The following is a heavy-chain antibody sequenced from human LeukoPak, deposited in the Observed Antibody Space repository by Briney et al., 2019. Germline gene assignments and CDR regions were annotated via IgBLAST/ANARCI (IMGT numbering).Heavy chain of an antibody. CDR3: ARSLYYYDSSGYSFPDAFDI. J-gene: IGHJ3*02. CDR1: GGSISSYY. D-gene: IGHD3-22*01. Sequence: SETLSLTCTVSGGSISSYYWSWIRQPPGKGLEWIGYIHYSGSTNYNPSLKSRVTISVDKSKNQFSLKLSSVTAADTAVYYCARSLYYYDSSGYSFPDAFDIWGQGTMVTVSS. V-gene: IGHV4-59*12. CDR2: IHYSGST.